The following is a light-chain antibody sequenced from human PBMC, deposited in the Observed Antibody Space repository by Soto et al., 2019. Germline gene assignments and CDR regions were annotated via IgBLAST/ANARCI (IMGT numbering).Light chain of an antibody. J-gene: IGKJ1*01. Sequence: LSAGAVSLTQEERATLSCMASQSVSSSYLAWYQQKPGQAPRLLTYGASSRATGIPDRFSGSGSGTDFTLTISRLEPEDFAVNYCQQYGSSVRFGQGTKV. CDR2: GAS. CDR1: QSVSSSY. V-gene: IGKV3-20*01. CDR3: QQYGSSVR.